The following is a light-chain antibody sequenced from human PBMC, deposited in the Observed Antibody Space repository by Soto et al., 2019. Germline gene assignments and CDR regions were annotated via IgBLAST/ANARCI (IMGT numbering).Light chain of an antibody. CDR2: DVT. V-gene: IGLV2-14*01. CDR1: SSDVGGYNF. Sequence: QSALTQPASVSGTPGQSITIACTGTSSDVGGYNFVSWYQQHPGKAPKLMIYDVTIRPSGVSSRFSGSKSGNTASLTISGLQAEYEADYYCSSYTSSSTLVFGTGTKVTVL. J-gene: IGLJ1*01. CDR3: SSYTSSSTLV.